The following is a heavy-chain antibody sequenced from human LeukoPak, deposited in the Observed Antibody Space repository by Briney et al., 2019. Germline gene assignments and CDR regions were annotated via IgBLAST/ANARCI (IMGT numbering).Heavy chain of an antibody. D-gene: IGHD3-16*01. J-gene: IGHJ1*01. V-gene: IGHV3-74*01. CDR1: GFTFSSYW. CDR2: INSDGSTT. Sequence: PGGSLRPSCAASGFTFSSYWMHWVRQAPGKGLVWVSRINSDGSTTTYADSVKGRFTISRDNAKNTLYLQMNSLRAEDTAVYYCARDPRHVGGYFQHWGQGTLVTVSS. CDR3: ARDPRHVGGYFQH.